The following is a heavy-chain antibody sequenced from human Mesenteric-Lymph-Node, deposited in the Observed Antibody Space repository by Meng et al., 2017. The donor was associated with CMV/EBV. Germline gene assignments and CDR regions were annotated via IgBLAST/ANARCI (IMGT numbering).Heavy chain of an antibody. Sequence: GESLKISCAASGLTFSSYGMHWVRQAPGKGLEWVANINQDGREKYYVDSVKGRFTISRDNAKNSLYLQMNTLRAEDTAVYYCARDRTPIVVVVPYDYWGQGTLVTVSS. CDR2: INQDGREK. J-gene: IGHJ4*02. D-gene: IGHD3-22*01. V-gene: IGHV3-7*01. CDR1: GLTFSSYG. CDR3: ARDRTPIVVVVPYDY.